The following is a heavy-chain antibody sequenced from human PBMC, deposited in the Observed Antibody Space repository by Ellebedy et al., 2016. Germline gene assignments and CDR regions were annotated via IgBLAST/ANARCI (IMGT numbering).Heavy chain of an antibody. V-gene: IGHV1-3*01. CDR2: INAGNGNT. CDR3: ARDDAVAGVDY. CDR1: GYTFTSYA. D-gene: IGHD6-19*01. J-gene: IGHJ4*02. Sequence: ASVTVSCKASGYTFTSYAMHWVRPAPGQRLEWMGWINAGNGNTKYSQKFQGRVTITRDTSASTAYMDLSSLRSEDTAVYYCARDDAVAGVDYWGQGTLVTVSS.